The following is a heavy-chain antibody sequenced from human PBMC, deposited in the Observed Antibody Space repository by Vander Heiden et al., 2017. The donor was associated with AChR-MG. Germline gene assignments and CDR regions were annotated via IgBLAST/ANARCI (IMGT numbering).Heavy chain of an antibody. Sequence: QVQLVQSGAEVKKPGSSVKVSCKASGGTFSSYAISWVRQAPGQGLGWMGGIIPIFGTANYAQKFQDRVTITADKSTSTAYMELSSLRSEDTAVYYCAILHDSSGPGERSFDYWGQGTLVTVSS. CDR2: IIPIFGTA. J-gene: IGHJ4*02. CDR1: GGTFSSYA. D-gene: IGHD3-22*01. CDR3: AILHDSSGPGERSFDY. V-gene: IGHV1-69*06.